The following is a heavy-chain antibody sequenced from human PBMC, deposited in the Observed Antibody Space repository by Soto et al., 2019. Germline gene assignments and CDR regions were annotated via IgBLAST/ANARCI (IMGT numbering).Heavy chain of an antibody. D-gene: IGHD4-17*01. CDR2: IGTAGDT. CDR3: ARGAIYGEWADDAFDI. Sequence: PGGSLRLSCAASGFTFSSYDMHWVRQATGKGLEWVSAIGTAGDTYYPGSVKGRFTISRENAKNSLYLQMNSLRAGDTAVYYCARGAIYGEWADDAFDIRGQGTMLTVSS. J-gene: IGHJ3*02. CDR1: GFTFSSYD. V-gene: IGHV3-13*01.